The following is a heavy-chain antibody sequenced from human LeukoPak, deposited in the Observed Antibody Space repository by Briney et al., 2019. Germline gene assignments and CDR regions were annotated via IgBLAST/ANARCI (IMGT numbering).Heavy chain of an antibody. CDR1: GFIFSDYY. D-gene: IGHD7-27*01. V-gene: IGHV3-11*04. Sequence: KPGGSLRLSCVASGFIFSDYYMNWIRQAPGEGLEWVSYIRSRDRTIYYADSVKGRFTISTDNAENSLYLQMNSLRTEDTAVYYCARDHRWGFDYWGRGTLVTVSS. CDR3: ARDHRWGFDY. J-gene: IGHJ4*02. CDR2: IRSRDRTI.